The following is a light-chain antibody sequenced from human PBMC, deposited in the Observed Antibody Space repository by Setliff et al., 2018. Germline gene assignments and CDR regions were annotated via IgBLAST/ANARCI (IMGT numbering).Light chain of an antibody. CDR2: DDS. V-gene: IGLV3-21*03. Sequence: SSALTQPPSESVAPGKTARITCGGHNIGDKSVHWYQQKPGQAPVLAVYDDSDRPSGIPGRFSGSNSGNTATLTISRVEAGDEADYYCQVWDPASDHRVFGTGTKVTVL. J-gene: IGLJ1*01. CDR1: NIGDKS. CDR3: QVWDPASDHRV.